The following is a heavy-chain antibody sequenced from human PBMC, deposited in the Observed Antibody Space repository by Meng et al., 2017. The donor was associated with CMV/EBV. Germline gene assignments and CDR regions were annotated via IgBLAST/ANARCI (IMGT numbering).Heavy chain of an antibody. CDR1: GYTLTELS. D-gene: IGHD3-3*01. V-gene: IGHV1-24*01. CDR3: ARSFGGQGRFLEWLGP. Sequence: ASVKVSCKVSGYTLTELSMHWVRQAPGKGLEWMGGFDPEDGETIYAQKFQGRVTMTEDTSTDTAYMELSSLRSEDTAVYYCARSFGGQGRFLEWLGPWGQGTLVTVSS. J-gene: IGHJ5*02. CDR2: FDPEDGET.